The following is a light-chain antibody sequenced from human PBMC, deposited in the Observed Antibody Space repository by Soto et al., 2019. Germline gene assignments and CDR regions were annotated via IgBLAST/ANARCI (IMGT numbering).Light chain of an antibody. CDR3: QQRSNWIT. J-gene: IGKJ5*01. Sequence: EIVLTQSPCTLSLSPGERATLSCRASQSVSNNYLAWYQQKPGQAPRLLIYGASNRATGIPDRFSGSGSGTDFTLTISSLEPEDFAVYHCQQRSNWITFGQGTRLEI. V-gene: IGKV3D-20*02. CDR1: QSVSNNY. CDR2: GAS.